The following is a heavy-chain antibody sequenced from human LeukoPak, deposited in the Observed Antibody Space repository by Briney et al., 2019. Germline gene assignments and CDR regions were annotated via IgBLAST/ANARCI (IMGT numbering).Heavy chain of an antibody. CDR3: ARDFGDNDLYFEISGYYDY. J-gene: IGHJ4*02. D-gene: IGHD3-22*01. CDR1: GYTFTDYH. Sequence: GASVKVSCKASGYTFTDYHIHWVRQAPGQGLKWMGIINPTSGSTTYAQEFLDRVTLTSDKSTGTVSMELSSLKSDDTAVYYCARDFGDNDLYFEISGYYDYWGQGTLVTVSS. V-gene: IGHV1-46*01. CDR2: INPTSGST.